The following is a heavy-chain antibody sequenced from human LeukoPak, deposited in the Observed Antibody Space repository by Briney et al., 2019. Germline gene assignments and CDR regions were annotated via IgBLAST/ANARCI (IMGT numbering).Heavy chain of an antibody. J-gene: IGHJ4*02. CDR2: INQEASRT. CDR3: AKYLSRAFDS. Sequence: GGSLRLSCAASGFTFRSFWMSWVRQAPGKGLEWLGHINQEASRTDHADSVKGRFTISRDNARNLLYLHMSSLRAEDTAVYYCAKYLSRAFDSWGQGILVSVSS. CDR1: GFTFRSFW. V-gene: IGHV3-7*01. D-gene: IGHD2/OR15-2a*01.